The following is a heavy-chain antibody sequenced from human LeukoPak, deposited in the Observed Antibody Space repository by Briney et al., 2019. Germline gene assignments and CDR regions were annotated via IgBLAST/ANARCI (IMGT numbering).Heavy chain of an antibody. CDR3: RGGMDV. Sequence: KSGGSLRLSCAASGFTFSSYSMSWVRQAPGKGLEWVGRIKSKTDGGTTDYAAPVKGRFTISRDDSKNTLYLQMNSLKTEDTAVYYCRGGMDVWGQGTTVTVSS. J-gene: IGHJ6*02. V-gene: IGHV3-15*01. CDR1: GFTFSSYS. CDR2: IKSKTDGGTT. D-gene: IGHD3-16*01.